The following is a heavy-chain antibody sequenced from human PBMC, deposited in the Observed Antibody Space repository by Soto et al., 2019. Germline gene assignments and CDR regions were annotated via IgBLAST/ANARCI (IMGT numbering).Heavy chain of an antibody. Sequence: GGSLRLSCAASGFTFSSYSMNWVRQAPGKGLEWVSVIYSGGSTYYADSVKGRFTISRHNSKNTLYLQMNSLRAEDTAVYYCARDSDHGSGSPFDYWGQGTLVTVSS. D-gene: IGHD3-10*01. CDR1: GFTFSSYS. CDR3: ARDSDHGSGSPFDY. V-gene: IGHV3-53*04. CDR2: IYSGGST. J-gene: IGHJ4*02.